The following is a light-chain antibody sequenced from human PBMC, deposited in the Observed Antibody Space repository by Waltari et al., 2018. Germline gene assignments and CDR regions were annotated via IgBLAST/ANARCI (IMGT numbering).Light chain of an antibody. CDR2: DVS. V-gene: IGLV2-14*01. CDR3: SSYTSSSTLGV. CDR1: SSDVGGYNN. J-gene: IGLJ1*01. Sequence: QSALTQPASVSGSPGQSITISCTGTSSDVGGYNNFPWYQQHPGKAPKLMIYDVSNRPSGVSNRFSGSKSGNTASLTISGLKAEDEADYYCSSYTSSSTLGVFGTGTKVTVL.